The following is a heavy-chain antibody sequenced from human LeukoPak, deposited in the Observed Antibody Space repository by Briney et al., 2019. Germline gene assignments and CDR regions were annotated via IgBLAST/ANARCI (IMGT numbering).Heavy chain of an antibody. D-gene: IGHD2-15*01. CDR3: ARLVVGRGSTSILGDYFDY. CDR1: GYTFTNDW. V-gene: IGHV5-51*01. J-gene: IGHJ4*02. Sequence: GESLKISCKTSGYTFTNDWIGWVRQMPGKGLEWMGSIYPGDSDTRHSPSFQGQVTISADRSIRTAYLHWSSLKASDTAMYYCARLVVGRGSTSILGDYFDYWGQGTLVTVSS. CDR2: IYPGDSDT.